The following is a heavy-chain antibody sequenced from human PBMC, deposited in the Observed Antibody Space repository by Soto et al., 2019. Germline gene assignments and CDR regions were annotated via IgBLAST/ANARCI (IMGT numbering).Heavy chain of an antibody. V-gene: IGHV3-30-3*01. CDR2: ISYDGINK. J-gene: IGHJ4*02. CDR3: AKDLLDLAVDGNSPIEY. CDR1: GFTFSSYA. D-gene: IGHD6-19*01. Sequence: GGSLRLSCAACGFTFSSYAIHWVRQAPCKGLEWVAVISYDGINKYYADSVKGRFTISRDNSKKTLYVQMNSLRAEDTAVYYCAKDLLDLAVDGNSPIEYWGQGAVVTVS.